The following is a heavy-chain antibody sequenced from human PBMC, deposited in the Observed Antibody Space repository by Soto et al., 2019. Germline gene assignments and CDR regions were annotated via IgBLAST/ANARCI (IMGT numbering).Heavy chain of an antibody. CDR3: ARDRSDYYDSSGYYRLGGYDAFDI. V-gene: IGHV1-69*01. Sequence: QVPLVQSGAEVKKPGSSVKVSCKASGGTFSSYAISWVRQAPGQGLEWMGGIIPIFGTANYAQKFQGRVTITADESTSTAYMELSSLRSEDTAVYYCARDRSDYYDSSGYYRLGGYDAFDIWGQGTMVTVSS. D-gene: IGHD3-22*01. CDR1: GGTFSSYA. CDR2: IIPIFGTA. J-gene: IGHJ3*02.